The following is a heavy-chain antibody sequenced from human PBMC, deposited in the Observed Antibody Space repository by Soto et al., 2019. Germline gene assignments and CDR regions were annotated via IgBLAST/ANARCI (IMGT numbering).Heavy chain of an antibody. D-gene: IGHD3-10*01. V-gene: IGHV4-34*01. CDR1: GGSFSGYY. CDR3: ARARRVHGVEWFDP. J-gene: IGHJ5*02. Sequence: SETLSLTCAVYGGSFSGYYWSWIRQPPGKGLEWIGEINHSGSTNYNPSLKSRVTISVDTSKNQFSLKLSSVTAADTAVYYCARARRVHGVEWFDPWGQGTLVTVSS. CDR2: INHSGST.